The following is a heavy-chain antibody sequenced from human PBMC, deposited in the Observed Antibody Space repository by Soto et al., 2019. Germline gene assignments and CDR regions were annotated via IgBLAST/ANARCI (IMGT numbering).Heavy chain of an antibody. Sequence: QVQLVESGGGVVQPGRSLRLSCAASGFTFSSYGMHWVRQAPGKGLEWVAVISYDGSNKYYADSVKGRFTISRDNSKNKLYLQMNSLRAEDTAVYYGAKRDFDPWGQGTLVTVSS. CDR2: ISYDGSNK. V-gene: IGHV3-30*18. J-gene: IGHJ5*02. CDR1: GFTFSSYG. CDR3: AKRDFDP.